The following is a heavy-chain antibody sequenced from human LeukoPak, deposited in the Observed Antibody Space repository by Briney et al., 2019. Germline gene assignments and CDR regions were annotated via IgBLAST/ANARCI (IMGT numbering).Heavy chain of an antibody. Sequence: PSETLSLTCGVSGYSISSDFHWGWIRQPPGKGLEYIGSIYHSGGTYYTPSLKSRVTISVDTSKNQFSLKLSSVTAADTAVYYSAGESSPGDAGPYSFDYWGQGTLITVSS. J-gene: IGHJ4*02. CDR3: AGESSPGDAGPYSFDY. V-gene: IGHV4-38-2*01. CDR2: IYHSGGT. D-gene: IGHD2-2*01. CDR1: GYSISSDFH.